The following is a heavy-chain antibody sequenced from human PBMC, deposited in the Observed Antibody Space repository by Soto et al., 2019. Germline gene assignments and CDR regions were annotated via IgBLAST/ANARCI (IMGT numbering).Heavy chain of an antibody. CDR1: VFIFIDYG. Sequence: PGVSRRLSCVSSVFIFIDYGMHWARQAPGKGLEWVALISPAGTNQYYADSAKGRFTISRDNSKNTLYLQMNSLRPEETGLYYCARENSSLPTRLLHQRGQGNLVTVSS. CDR3: ARENSSLPTRLLHQ. D-gene: IGHD3-3*01. J-gene: IGHJ1*01. CDR2: ISPAGTNQ. V-gene: IGHV3-30*03.